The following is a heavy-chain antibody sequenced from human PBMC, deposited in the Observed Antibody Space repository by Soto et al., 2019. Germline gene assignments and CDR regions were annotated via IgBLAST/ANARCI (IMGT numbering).Heavy chain of an antibody. CDR1: GGTFSSYA. V-gene: IGHV1-69*13. D-gene: IGHD3-3*01. Sequence: ASVKVSCKASGGTFSSYAISWVRQAPGQGLEWMGGIIPIFGTANYAQKFQGRVTITADESTSTAYMELSSLRSEDTAVYYCARARLRITIFGVVTKTHDAFDIWGQGTMVTVSS. J-gene: IGHJ3*02. CDR2: IIPIFGTA. CDR3: ARARLRITIFGVVTKTHDAFDI.